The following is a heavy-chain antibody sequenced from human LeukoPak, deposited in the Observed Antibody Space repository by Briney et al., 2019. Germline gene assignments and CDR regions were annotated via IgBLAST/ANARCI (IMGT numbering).Heavy chain of an antibody. D-gene: IGHD2-15*01. J-gene: IGHJ4*02. CDR2: ISGSGTNR. Sequence: GGSLRPSCAASGFTFSSYAMTWVRQAPGKGLEWVSVISGSGTNRDYADSVKGRFTISRDNSKNTLYLQMNSLRAEDMAVYYCAKTLTPVVAAAYFDYWSQGTLVTVSS. CDR1: GFTFSSYA. CDR3: AKTLTPVVAAAYFDY. V-gene: IGHV3-23*01.